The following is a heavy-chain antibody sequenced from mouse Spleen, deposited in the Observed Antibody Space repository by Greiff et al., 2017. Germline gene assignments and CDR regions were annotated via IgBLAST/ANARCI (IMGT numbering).Heavy chain of an antibody. D-gene: IGHD2-2*01. CDR1: GYSFTDYN. CDR3: ARSGGYDVPLYYFDY. CDR2: INPNYGTT. J-gene: IGHJ2*01. Sequence: VQLKESGPELVKPGASVKISCKASGYSFTDYNMNWVKQSNGKSLEWIGVINPNYGTTSYNQKFKGKATLTVDQSSSTAYMQLNSLTSEDSAVYYCARSGGYDVPLYYFDYWGQGTTLTVSS. V-gene: IGHV1-39*01.